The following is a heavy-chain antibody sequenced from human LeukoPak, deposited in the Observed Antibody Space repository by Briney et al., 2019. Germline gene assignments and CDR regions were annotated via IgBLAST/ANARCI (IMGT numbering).Heavy chain of an antibody. V-gene: IGHV3-64*01. CDR2: ISSNGGST. J-gene: IGHJ4*02. CDR3: ARGPGYGHYFDY. Sequence: GGALRLSCAASGFTFSSYAMHWVRQAPGKGLECVSAISSNGGSTYYANSVKGRFTISRDNSKNMLYLQMGSLRAEDMAVYYCARGPGYGHYFDYWGQRALVTVSS. CDR1: GFTFSSYA. D-gene: IGHD5-12*01.